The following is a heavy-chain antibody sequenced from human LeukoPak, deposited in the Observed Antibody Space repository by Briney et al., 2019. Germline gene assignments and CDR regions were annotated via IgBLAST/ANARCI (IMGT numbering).Heavy chain of an antibody. V-gene: IGHV4-59*01. J-gene: IGHJ5*02. D-gene: IGHD6-13*01. CDR3: ARGVIAAAAP. CDR2: IYYSGST. CDR1: GGSFSGYY. Sequence: PSETLSLTCAVYGGSFSGYYWSWIRQPPGKGLEWIGYIYYSGSTNYNPSLKSRVTISVDTSKNQFPLKLSSVTAADTAVYYCARGVIAAAAPWGQGTLVTVSS.